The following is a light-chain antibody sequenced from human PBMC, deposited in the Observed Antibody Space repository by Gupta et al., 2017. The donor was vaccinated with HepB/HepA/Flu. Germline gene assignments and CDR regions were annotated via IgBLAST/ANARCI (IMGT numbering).Light chain of an antibody. CDR3: QQFDNYSVRT. Sequence: GDRVTITCRASQNINHWLAWYQQKQGKAPKLLIYKAARLESGVPSRFSGRGSGTEFSLTISSRQPDDFATYYCQQFDNYSVRTFGHGTKVEIK. CDR1: QNINHW. J-gene: IGKJ1*01. CDR2: KAA. V-gene: IGKV1-5*03.